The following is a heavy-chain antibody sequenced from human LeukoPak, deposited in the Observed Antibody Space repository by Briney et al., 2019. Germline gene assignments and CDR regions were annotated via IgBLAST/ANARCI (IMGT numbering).Heavy chain of an antibody. CDR1: GFTFDDYA. D-gene: IGHD5/OR15-5a*01. CDR3: AREMSTILFDY. J-gene: IGHJ4*02. Sequence: PGGSLRLSCAAAGFTFDDYAMHWVRQAPGKGLEWVSLISGDGDSTYYADSVKGRFTISRDSSKNSLYLQMDSLRTEDTALYYCAREMSTILFDYWGQGTLVTVSS. V-gene: IGHV3-43*02. CDR2: ISGDGDST.